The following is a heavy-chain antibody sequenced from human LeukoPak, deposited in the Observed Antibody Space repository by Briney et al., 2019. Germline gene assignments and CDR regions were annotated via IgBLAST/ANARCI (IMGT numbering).Heavy chain of an antibody. V-gene: IGHV1-2*02. CDR1: GYTFTGYY. J-gene: IGHJ5*02. CDR3: ATTFTGNYYGSGNP. D-gene: IGHD3-10*01. CDR2: INPNSGGR. Sequence: ASVKVSCKASGYTFTGYYMHWVRQAPGQGLEWMGWINPNSGGRNYAQKFQGRVTMTRDTSISTAYMELSRLRSGDTAVYYCATTFTGNYYGSGNPWGQGTLVTVSS.